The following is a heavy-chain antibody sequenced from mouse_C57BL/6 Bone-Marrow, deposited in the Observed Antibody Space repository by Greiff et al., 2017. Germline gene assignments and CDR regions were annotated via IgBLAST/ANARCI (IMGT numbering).Heavy chain of an antibody. CDR2: IYPGSGST. CDR1: GYTFTSYW. J-gene: IGHJ1*03. CDR3: ARPYYSNYWYFDV. Sequence: QVQLQQPGAELVKPGASVKMSCKASGYTFTSYWINWVKQRPGQGLEWIGDIYPGSGSTNYNEKFKSKATLTVNTSSSTAYMQLSSLTSEDSAVYYWARPYYSNYWYFDVWGTGTTVTVSA. V-gene: IGHV1-55*01. D-gene: IGHD2-5*01.